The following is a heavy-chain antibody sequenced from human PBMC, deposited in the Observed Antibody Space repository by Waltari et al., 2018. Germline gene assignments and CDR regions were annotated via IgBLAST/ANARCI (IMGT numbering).Heavy chain of an antibody. CDR3: ARGWYSSVSDAFNV. CDR2: INPIGGNT. CDR1: GYTFTSYY. J-gene: IGHJ3*01. V-gene: IGHV1-46*01. Sequence: QVQLVQSGAEVKKPGASVKVSCKASGYTFTSYYMHWVRQAPGQGLEWMGIINPIGGNTIYTQKFQGRVTMTRDMSTSTVYMELSILSSEDTAVYYCARGWYSSVSDAFNVWGQGTMVTVSS. D-gene: IGHD6-19*01.